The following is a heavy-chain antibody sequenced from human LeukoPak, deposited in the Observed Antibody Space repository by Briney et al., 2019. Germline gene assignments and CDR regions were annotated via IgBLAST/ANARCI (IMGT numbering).Heavy chain of an antibody. CDR2: IYWNDDK. CDR3: AHRHLDRGVILSGFGY. V-gene: IGHV2-5*01. J-gene: IGHJ4*02. Sequence: SGPTLANPKQNLTLTCTFSGVSLTTSGVGVGWIRQTPGKAREWIGSIYWNDDKRYSPSLKSRLTITNDTSQNQVVLTMTNMDPVDTATYYCAHRHLDRGVILSGFGYWGQGTLVTVSS. D-gene: IGHD3-10*01. CDR1: GVSLTTSGVG.